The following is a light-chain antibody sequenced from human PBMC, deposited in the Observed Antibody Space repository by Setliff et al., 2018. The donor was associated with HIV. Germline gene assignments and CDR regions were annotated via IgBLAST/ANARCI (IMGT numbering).Light chain of an antibody. CDR1: ALPKQY. Sequence: SYELTQPPSVSVSPGQTARITCSGDALPKQYAYWYQQKPGQAPVVVIYKDSERPSAIPERFSGSSSGTTVTLTISGVQAEEEADYYCESADSSCTYVFGTGTKVTVL. CDR3: ESADSSCTYV. V-gene: IGLV3-25*02. CDR2: KDS. J-gene: IGLJ1*01.